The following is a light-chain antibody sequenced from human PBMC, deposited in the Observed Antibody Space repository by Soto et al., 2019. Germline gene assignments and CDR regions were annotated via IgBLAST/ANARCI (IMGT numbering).Light chain of an antibody. V-gene: IGKV3-20*01. J-gene: IGKJ5*01. CDR1: QSVSSH. CDR3: QHYDHLPIT. Sequence: EIVLTQSPGTLSLSPGERATLSCRASQSVSSHLAWYQQRPGQAPRLLIYGASSRATGIPDRFSGSGSGTDFTLTISRLEPEDFALYYCQHYDHLPITFGQGTRLEIK. CDR2: GAS.